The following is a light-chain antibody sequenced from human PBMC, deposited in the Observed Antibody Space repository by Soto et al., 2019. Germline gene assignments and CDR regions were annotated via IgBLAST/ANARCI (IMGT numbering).Light chain of an antibody. CDR3: QQYNNWPPVT. CDR2: GTS. Sequence: EIGVTQSPATLSVSPGERVTLSCRVSQSVSSNLAWYQQKPGQAPRLLIYGTSTRATGIPARFSGSGSGTEFTLTISSLQSEDFAVYYCQQYNNWPPVTFGQGTKVDIK. V-gene: IGKV3-15*01. CDR1: QSVSSN. J-gene: IGKJ1*01.